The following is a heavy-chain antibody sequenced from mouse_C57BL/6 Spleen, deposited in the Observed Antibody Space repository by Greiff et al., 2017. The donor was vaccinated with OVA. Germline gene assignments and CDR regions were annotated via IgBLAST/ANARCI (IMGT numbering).Heavy chain of an antibody. Sequence: VKLQESGPELVKPGASVKISCKASGYAFSSSWMNWVKQRPGKGLEWIGRIYPGDGDTNYNGKFKGKATLTADKSSSTAYMQLSSLTSEDSAVYFCAREDGSSFWYFDVWGTGTTVTVSS. CDR3: AREDGSSFWYFDV. D-gene: IGHD1-1*01. V-gene: IGHV1-82*01. J-gene: IGHJ1*03. CDR1: GYAFSSSW. CDR2: IYPGDGDT.